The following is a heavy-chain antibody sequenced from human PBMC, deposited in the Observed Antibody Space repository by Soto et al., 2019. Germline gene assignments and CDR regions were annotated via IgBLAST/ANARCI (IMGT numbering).Heavy chain of an antibody. CDR1: GDSISVSGDSNNNHY. J-gene: IGHJ6*02. CDR2: IYYSGAT. D-gene: IGHD3-9*01. Sequence: SETLSLTCTVSGDSISVSGDSNNNHYWSWVRQPPGKGLEWIGSIYYSGATNYSPSLKSRVTMSADTSKNKFSLNLSSVTAADTAIYYCARAMGDWATYYYYNGLDFWGQGTTVTVSS. CDR3: ARAMGDWATYYYYNGLDF. V-gene: IGHV4-61*01.